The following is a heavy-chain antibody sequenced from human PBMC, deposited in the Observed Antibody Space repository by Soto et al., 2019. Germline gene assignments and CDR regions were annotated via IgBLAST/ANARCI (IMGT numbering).Heavy chain of an antibody. CDR3: ARDAAVGLFDY. CDR1: GGTFSSYT. V-gene: IGHV1-69*04. J-gene: IGHJ4*02. D-gene: IGHD1-26*01. Sequence: SVKVSCKGSGGTFSSYTISWVRQAPGQGLEWMGRIIPILGIANHAQKLQGRVTMTTDTSTSTAYMELRSLRSDDTAVYYCARDAAVGLFDYWGQGTLVTVSS. CDR2: IIPILGIA.